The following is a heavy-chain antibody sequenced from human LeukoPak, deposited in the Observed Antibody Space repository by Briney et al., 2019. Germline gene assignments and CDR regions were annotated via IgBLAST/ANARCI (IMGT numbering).Heavy chain of an antibody. J-gene: IGHJ4*02. CDR3: VRDYDISGPQKNFFDY. Sequence: ASVKVSCKASGGTFSSYVISWVRQAPGQGLQWMGGIIPMFGAVNYAQKFQGRVTITADKSTGTAYMELSSLRSEDTAVYYCVRDYDISGPQKNFFDYWGQGTLVTVSS. V-gene: IGHV1-69*06. CDR2: IIPMFGAV. CDR1: GGTFSSYV. D-gene: IGHD3-22*01.